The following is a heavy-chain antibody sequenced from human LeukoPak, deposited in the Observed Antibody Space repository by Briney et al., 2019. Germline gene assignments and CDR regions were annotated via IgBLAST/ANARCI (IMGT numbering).Heavy chain of an antibody. CDR1: GYTFTSYW. CDR2: IYPADSDT. D-gene: IGHD3-10*01. J-gene: IGHJ3*02. CDR3: ARSMIRGSSGAFDI. V-gene: IGHV5-51*01. Sequence: GESLKISCEGSGYTFTSYWIGWVRQMPGKGLEWMGIIYPADSDTRYSPSFQGQVTISADKSTSTVYLQWSSLKASDTAMYYCARSMIRGSSGAFDIWGQGTMVTVSS.